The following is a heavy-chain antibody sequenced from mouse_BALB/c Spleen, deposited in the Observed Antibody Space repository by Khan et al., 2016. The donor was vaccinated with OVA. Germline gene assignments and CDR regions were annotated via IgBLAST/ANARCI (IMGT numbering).Heavy chain of an antibody. D-gene: IGHD4-1*01. Sequence: VQLKQSGPELIKPGASVKMSCKTSGYTFTNYVIHWVRQRPGQGLEWIGYINPSNDGTRFNAKFRGKATLISDKSSTTAYLEFSSLTSEDSAVYYCAREASNWDFSFPYWGQGTPVTVSA. CDR2: INPSNDGT. V-gene: IGHV1S136*01. J-gene: IGHJ3*01. CDR1: GYTFTNYV. CDR3: AREASNWDFSFPY.